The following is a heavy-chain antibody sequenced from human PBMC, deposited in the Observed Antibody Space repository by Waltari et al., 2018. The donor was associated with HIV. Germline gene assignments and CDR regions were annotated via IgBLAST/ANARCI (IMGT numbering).Heavy chain of an antibody. D-gene: IGHD4-17*01. CDR3: ARGGSYGGYYFDY. CDR1: GGSISSGSYY. Sequence: QVQLQESGPGLVKPSQTLSITCTVSGGSISSGSYYWSWIRQPAGKGLEWIGRIYTSGSTNYNPSLKSRVTISVDTSKNQFSLKLSSVTAADTAVYYCARGGSYGGYYFDYWGQGTLVTVSS. CDR2: IYTSGST. V-gene: IGHV4-61*02. J-gene: IGHJ4*02.